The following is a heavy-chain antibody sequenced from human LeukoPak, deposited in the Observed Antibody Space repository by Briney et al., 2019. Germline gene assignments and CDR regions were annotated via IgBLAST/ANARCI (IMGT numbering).Heavy chain of an antibody. CDR1: GLTFSKSA. Sequence: GGSLRLSCAASGLTFSKSALTWVRQAPGKGLEWVSTITDVGDIFYTYSVRGRFTISRDNSKNTVYMQMDGLRAEDTAVYYCTRDRGGSPTDVFVYWGQGTLVTVSS. CDR2: ITDVGDI. D-gene: IGHD2-15*01. V-gene: IGHV3-23*01. CDR3: TRDRGGSPTDVFVY. J-gene: IGHJ4*02.